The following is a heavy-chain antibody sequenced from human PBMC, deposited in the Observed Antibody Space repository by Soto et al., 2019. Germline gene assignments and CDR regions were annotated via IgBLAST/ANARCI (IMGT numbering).Heavy chain of an antibody. CDR3: AKAQGAVAGDY. D-gene: IGHD6-19*01. V-gene: IGHV3-30*18. J-gene: IGHJ4*02. CDR1: GFTFSSYG. Sequence: QVQLVESGGGVVQPGRSVRLSCAASGFTFSSYGMHWVRQAPGKGLEWVAVISYDGSNKYYADSVKGRFTISRDNSKNTLYLQMNSLRAEDTAVYYCAKAQGAVAGDYWGQGTLVTVSS. CDR2: ISYDGSNK.